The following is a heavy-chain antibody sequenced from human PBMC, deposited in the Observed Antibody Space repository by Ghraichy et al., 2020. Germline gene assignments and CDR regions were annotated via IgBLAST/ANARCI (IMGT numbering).Heavy chain of an antibody. J-gene: IGHJ6*04. Sequence: GGSLRLSCATSGFTSTSFSSYAMHWVRQAPGKGLEWVAVIWYDGRNKKYEDSVKGRFTISRDNSKNTLYLQMDSLRAEDTAVYFCARGKITAYSYYVMDVWGKGPAVTVSS. V-gene: IGHV3-33*01. CDR3: ARGKITAYSYYVMDV. D-gene: IGHD3-16*01. CDR2: IWYDGRNK. CDR1: GFTSTSFSSYA.